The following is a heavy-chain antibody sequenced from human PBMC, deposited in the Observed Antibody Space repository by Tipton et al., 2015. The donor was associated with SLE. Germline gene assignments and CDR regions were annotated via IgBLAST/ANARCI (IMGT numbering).Heavy chain of an antibody. D-gene: IGHD6-19*01. CDR3: ARGGYNSGWYRDGWYFDL. Sequence: TLSLTCTVSGGSISSGDYYWSWIRQPPGKGLEWIGYIYYSGSTYYNPSLKSRVTISVDTSKNQFSLKLSSVTAADTAVYYCARGGYNSGWYRDGWYFDLWGRGTLVTVSS. CDR1: GGSISSGDYY. CDR2: IYYSGST. J-gene: IGHJ2*01. V-gene: IGHV4-30-4*01.